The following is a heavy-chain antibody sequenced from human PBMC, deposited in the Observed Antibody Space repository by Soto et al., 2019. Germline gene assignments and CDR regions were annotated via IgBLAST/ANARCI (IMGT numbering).Heavy chain of an antibody. Sequence: QVQLVQSGAEVKKPGSSVKVSCKSSGGTFSSHSINWVRQAPGQGLEWMGGIIPIFGPANFARKFQGRAKITADESTTTAYMELGSLTAEDTAVYYCATGSFTITGGRIGYHYNAMDVWGQGTTVTVSS. J-gene: IGHJ6*02. CDR1: GGTFSSHS. CDR2: IIPIFGPA. D-gene: IGHD1-1*01. CDR3: ATGSFTITGGRIGYHYNAMDV. V-gene: IGHV1-69*01.